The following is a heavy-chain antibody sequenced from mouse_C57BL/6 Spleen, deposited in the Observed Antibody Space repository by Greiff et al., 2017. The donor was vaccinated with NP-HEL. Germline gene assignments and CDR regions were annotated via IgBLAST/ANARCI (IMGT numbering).Heavy chain of an antibody. D-gene: IGHD1-1*01. J-gene: IGHJ2*01. CDR2: IDPSDSYT. Sequence: QVQLQQPGAELVKPGASVKLSCKASGYTFTSYWMQWVKQRPGQGLEWIGEIDPSDSYTNYNHKFKGKATLTVDTSSSTAYMQLSSLTSEDSAVYYCARITTVVATPDYWGQGTTLTVSS. V-gene: IGHV1-50*01. CDR3: ARITTVVATPDY. CDR1: GYTFTSYW.